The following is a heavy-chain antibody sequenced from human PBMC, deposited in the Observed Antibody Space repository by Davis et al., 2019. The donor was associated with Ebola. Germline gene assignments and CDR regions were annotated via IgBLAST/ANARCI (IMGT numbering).Heavy chain of an antibody. V-gene: IGHV3-48*02. CDR3: AREYNWNYVFVDY. CDR1: GFTFSSYA. Sequence: ESLKISCAASGFTFSSYAMSWVRQAPGKGLEWVSYISSSSSTIYYADSVKGRFTISRDNAKNSLYLQMNSLRDEDTAVYYCAREYNWNYVFVDYWGQGTLVTVSS. CDR2: ISSSSSTI. J-gene: IGHJ4*02. D-gene: IGHD1-7*01.